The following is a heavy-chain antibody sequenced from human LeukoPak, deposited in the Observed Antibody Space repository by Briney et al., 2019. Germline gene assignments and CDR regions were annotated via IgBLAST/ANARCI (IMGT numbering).Heavy chain of an antibody. V-gene: IGHV3-30*18. Sequence: GGSRGLSCAASGFTFSSYGMNWVRQAPGKGLEWVAVISYDGSNKYYADSVKGRFTISRDNSKNTLYLQMNSLRAEDTAVYYCAKDMGYFDYWGQGTLVTVSS. CDR1: GFTFSSYG. CDR2: ISYDGSNK. J-gene: IGHJ4*02. CDR3: AKDMGYFDY. D-gene: IGHD3-10*01.